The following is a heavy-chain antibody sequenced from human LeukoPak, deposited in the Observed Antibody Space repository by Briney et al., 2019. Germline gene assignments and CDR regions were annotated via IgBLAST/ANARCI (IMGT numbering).Heavy chain of an antibody. J-gene: IGHJ4*02. V-gene: IGHV3-21*01. D-gene: IGHD1-26*01. CDR3: ARDGIDGSYVFDY. CDR2: ISSSSSYI. Sequence: KPGGSLRLSCAASGFTFSSYSMNWVRQAPGKGLEWVSSISSSSSYIYYADSVKGRFTISRDNAKNSLYLQMNSLRAEDTAVYYCARDGIDGSYVFDYWGQGTLVTVSS. CDR1: GFTFSSYS.